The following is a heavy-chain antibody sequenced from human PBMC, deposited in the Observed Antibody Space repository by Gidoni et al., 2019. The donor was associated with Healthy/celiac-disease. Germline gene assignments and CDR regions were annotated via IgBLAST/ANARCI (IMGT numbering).Heavy chain of an antibody. Sequence: QVQLQASGPGLVKPSEPLSLTCTVSGGSISSYYWSWIRQPPGKGLEWIGYIYYSGSTNYNPALKSRVTISVDTSKNQFALKLSSVTAADTAVYYWARGGYDSRGQDFDYWGQGTLVTVSS. J-gene: IGHJ4*02. CDR2: IYYSGST. V-gene: IGHV4-59*01. CDR1: GGSISSYY. D-gene: IGHD3-22*01. CDR3: ARGGYDSRGQDFDY.